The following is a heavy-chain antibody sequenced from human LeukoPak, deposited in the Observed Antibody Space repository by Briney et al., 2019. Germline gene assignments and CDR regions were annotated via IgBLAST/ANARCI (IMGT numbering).Heavy chain of an antibody. CDR2: INHSGST. Sequence: PSETLSLTCADYGGAFSGYYWSWIRQPPGNGLEWIGEINHSGSTNYNPSLKSRVTISVDTSKNQFSLKLSSVTAADTAVYYCARVGSSWYRYWGQGTLVTVTS. CDR1: GGAFSGYY. D-gene: IGHD6-13*01. J-gene: IGHJ4*02. V-gene: IGHV4-34*01. CDR3: ARVGSSWYRY.